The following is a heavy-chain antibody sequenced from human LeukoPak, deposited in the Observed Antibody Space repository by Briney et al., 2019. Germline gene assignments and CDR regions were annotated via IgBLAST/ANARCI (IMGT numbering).Heavy chain of an antibody. CDR2: IKEDGSEK. CDR1: GFTFRSYW. J-gene: IGHJ4*02. Sequence: GGSLRLSCAASGFTFRSYWMTWVRQAPGKGLESVANIKEDGSEKYYVDSVKGRFTISRDNAKNSLYLQMDSLRAEDTAVYYCATSSGGAITIFGVVTQDYWGQGTLVTVSS. D-gene: IGHD3-3*01. V-gene: IGHV3-7*03. CDR3: ATSSGGAITIFGVVTQDY.